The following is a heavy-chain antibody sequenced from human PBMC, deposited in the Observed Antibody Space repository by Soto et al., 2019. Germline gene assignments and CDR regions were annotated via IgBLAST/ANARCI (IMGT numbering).Heavy chain of an antibody. D-gene: IGHD3-22*01. V-gene: IGHV4-30-2*01. J-gene: IGHJ3*02. CDR2: IYQSGST. CDR1: GSSLSSSAYS. Sequence: SETLSLPCALSGSSLSSSAYSWCWIRQPPGKGLEWIGYIYQSGSTYYNPSLKSRVTMSLDRPKNQFSLKLSSVTAADTAVYYCARELLFYDSDGFSWDDAFDIWGQGTMVTVS. CDR3: ARELLFYDSDGFSWDDAFDI.